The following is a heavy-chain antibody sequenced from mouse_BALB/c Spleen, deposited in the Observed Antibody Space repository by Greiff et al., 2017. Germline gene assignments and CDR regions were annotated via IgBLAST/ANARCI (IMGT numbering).Heavy chain of an antibody. Sequence: EVQLQESGGGLVKPGGSLKLSCAASGFTFSSYAMSWVRQSPEKRLEWVAEISSGGSYTYYPDTVTGRFTISRDTAKNTLYLEMSSLRSEDTAMYYCAREDYDYPWFAYWGQGTLVTVSA. CDR1: GFTFSSYA. J-gene: IGHJ3*01. D-gene: IGHD2-4*01. V-gene: IGHV5-9-4*01. CDR3: AREDYDYPWFAY. CDR2: ISSGGSYT.